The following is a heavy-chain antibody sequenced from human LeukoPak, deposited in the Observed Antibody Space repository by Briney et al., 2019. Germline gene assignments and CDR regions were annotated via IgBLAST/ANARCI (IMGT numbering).Heavy chain of an antibody. V-gene: IGHV3-74*01. Sequence: GGSLRLSCAASGLTFSSYWMHWVRQAPGKGLVWVSRINSDGSSTSYADSVKGRFTISRDNAKNTLYLQMNSLRAEDTAVYYCARDWQLVPFDYWGQGTLVTVSS. CDR2: INSDGSST. CDR3: ARDWQLVPFDY. J-gene: IGHJ4*02. CDR1: GLTFSSYW. D-gene: IGHD6-6*01.